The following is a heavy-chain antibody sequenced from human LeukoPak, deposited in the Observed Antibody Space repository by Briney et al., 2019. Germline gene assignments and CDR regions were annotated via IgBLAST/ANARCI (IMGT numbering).Heavy chain of an antibody. CDR1: GFTFGSYS. CDR2: ISSSSSYI. V-gene: IGHV3-21*01. Sequence: GGSLRLSCAASGFTFGSYSMNWVRQAPGKGLEWVSSISSSSSYIYYADSVKGRFTISRDNAKNSLYLQMNSLRAEDTAVYYCARAPRGSYFGLDYWGQGTLVTVPS. D-gene: IGHD1-26*01. CDR3: ARAPRGSYFGLDY. J-gene: IGHJ4*02.